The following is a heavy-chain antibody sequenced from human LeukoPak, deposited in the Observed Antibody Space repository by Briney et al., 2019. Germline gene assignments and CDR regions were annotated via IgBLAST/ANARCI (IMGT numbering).Heavy chain of an antibody. CDR2: ISSSSNYI. Sequence: GGSLRLSCAAPGFTFSSYSMNWVRQAPGKGLEWVSSISSSSNYIYYADSVKGRFTISRDNAKNSLYLQMNSLRAEDTAVYYCARAPGSGWFNYWGQGTLVTVSS. D-gene: IGHD6-19*01. CDR1: GFTFSSYS. V-gene: IGHV3-21*01. CDR3: ARAPGSGWFNY. J-gene: IGHJ4*02.